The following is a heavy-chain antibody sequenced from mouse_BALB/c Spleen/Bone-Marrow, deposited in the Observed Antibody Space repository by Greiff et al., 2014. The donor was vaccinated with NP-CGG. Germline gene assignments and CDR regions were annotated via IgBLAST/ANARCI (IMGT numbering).Heavy chain of an antibody. CDR2: IDPANGNT. J-gene: IGHJ3*01. V-gene: IGHV14-3*02. CDR3: AIYYYGSSGFAY. Sequence: VQLKQSGAELVKPGASVKLSCTASGFNIKDTYMHWVKQRPEQGLEWIGRIDPANGNTKYDPKFQGKATITADTSSNIAYLQLSSLTPEDTAVYYCAIYYYGSSGFAYWGQGTLVTVSA. CDR1: GFNIKDTY. D-gene: IGHD1-1*01.